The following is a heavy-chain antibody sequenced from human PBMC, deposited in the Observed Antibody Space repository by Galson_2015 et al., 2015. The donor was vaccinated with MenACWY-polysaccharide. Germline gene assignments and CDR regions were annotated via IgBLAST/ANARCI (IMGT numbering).Heavy chain of an antibody. Sequence: ETLSLTCTVSGGSISTYYWSWIRQPPGKGLEYIGYIYYTGSTTYNPSLKSRVTISLDTSKNQFSLKLSSVTAADTAVYYCARAASYGSVWYWGYWGQGILVSVSS. J-gene: IGHJ4*02. V-gene: IGHV4-59*01. CDR3: ARAASYGSVWYWGY. CDR2: IYYTGST. CDR1: GGSISTYY. D-gene: IGHD6-19*01.